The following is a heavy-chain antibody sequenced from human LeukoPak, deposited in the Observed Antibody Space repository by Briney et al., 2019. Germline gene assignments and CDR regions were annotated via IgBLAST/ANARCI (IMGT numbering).Heavy chain of an antibody. CDR2: IYHGDSDT. V-gene: IGHV5-51*01. J-gene: IGHJ4*02. CDR3: PSSGSSGWLGPTGSFDY. Sequence: GESLNISWKCSGYRFTSYWSGWVRQMPGTGLEWMGIIYHGDSDTRYSPSFQGQATLSADKSISTSYLQWSSLKASDTAMYYCPSSGSSGWLGPTGSFDYWGQGTLVTVSS. CDR1: GYRFTSYW. D-gene: IGHD6-19*01.